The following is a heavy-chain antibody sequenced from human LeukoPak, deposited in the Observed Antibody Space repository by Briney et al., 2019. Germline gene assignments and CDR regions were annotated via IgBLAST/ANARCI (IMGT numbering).Heavy chain of an antibody. CDR3: AREGYYGSGSQNWFDP. V-gene: IGHV4-34*01. CDR2: INHSGST. D-gene: IGHD3-10*01. J-gene: IGHJ5*02. Sequence: RASETLSLTCAVYGGSFSGYYRSWIRQPPGKGLEWIGEINHSGSTNYNPSLKSRVTISVDTSKNQFSLKLSSVTAADTAVYYCAREGYYGSGSQNWFDPWGQGTLVTVSS. CDR1: GGSFSGYY.